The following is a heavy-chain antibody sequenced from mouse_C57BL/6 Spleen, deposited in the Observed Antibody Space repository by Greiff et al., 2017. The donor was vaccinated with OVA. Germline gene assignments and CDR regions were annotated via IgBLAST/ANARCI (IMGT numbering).Heavy chain of an antibody. D-gene: IGHD1-1*01. V-gene: IGHV1-15*01. J-gene: IGHJ2*01. CDR1: GYTFTDYE. Sequence: QVQLKESGAELVRPGASVTLSCKASGYTFTDYEMHWVKQTPVHGLEWIGAIDPETGGTAYNQKFKGKAILTADKSSSTAYMELRSLTSEDSAVYYCTRGWLRGYYFDYWGQGTTLTVSS. CDR3: TRGWLRGYYFDY. CDR2: IDPETGGT.